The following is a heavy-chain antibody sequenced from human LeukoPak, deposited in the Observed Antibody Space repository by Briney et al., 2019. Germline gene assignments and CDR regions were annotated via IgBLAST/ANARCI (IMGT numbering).Heavy chain of an antibody. D-gene: IGHD6-25*01. CDR1: GGSISSYY. Sequence: SETLSLTCTVSGGSISSYYWSWIRQPAGKGLEWIGRIYTSGSTNYNPSLKSRVTMSVDTSKNQFSLKLSSVTAADTAVYYCARDKILGGFYYFDYWGQGTLVTVSS. CDR3: ARDKILGGFYYFDY. CDR2: IYTSGST. J-gene: IGHJ4*02. V-gene: IGHV4-4*07.